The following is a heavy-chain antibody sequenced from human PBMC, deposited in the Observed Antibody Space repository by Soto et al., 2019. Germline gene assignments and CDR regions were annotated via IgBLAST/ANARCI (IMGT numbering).Heavy chain of an antibody. J-gene: IGHJ6*02. V-gene: IGHV1-46*01. CDR3: ARGREIVLVPADTYYYYGMDV. Sequence: ASVKVSCKASGYTFTSYYMHWVRQAPGQGLEWMGIINPSGGSTSYAQKFQGRVTMTRDTSTSTAYMELSSLRSEDTAVYYCARGREIVLVPADTYYYYGMDVWGQGTTVTVSS. CDR2: INPSGGST. D-gene: IGHD2-2*01. CDR1: GYTFTSYY.